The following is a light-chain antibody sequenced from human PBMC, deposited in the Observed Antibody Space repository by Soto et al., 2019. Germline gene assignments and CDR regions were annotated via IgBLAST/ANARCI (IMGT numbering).Light chain of an antibody. CDR1: QGIDSW. CDR3: QHTNRFPRT. J-gene: IGKJ3*01. V-gene: IGKV1-12*01. CDR2: AAS. Sequence: DIQMTQSPSSVSASVGDRVTITCRASQGIDSWLAWYQQKPGKAPKLLIYAASNLQSGVPSRFSGSGSGIDFSLTISNLQPEDFATYYGQHTNRFPRTFGTGTKVDIK.